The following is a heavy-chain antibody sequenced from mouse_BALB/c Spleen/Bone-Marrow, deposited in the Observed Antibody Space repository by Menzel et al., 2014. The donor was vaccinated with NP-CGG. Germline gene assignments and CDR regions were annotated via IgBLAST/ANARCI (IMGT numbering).Heavy chain of an antibody. V-gene: IGHV3-2*02. CDR3: ATLYGNYDYAMDY. J-gene: IGHJ4*01. CDR2: ISYSGST. Sequence: VQLQQSGPGLVEPSQSLSLTCTVTGYSITSDYAWNWIRQFPGNKLEWMGYISYSGSTSYHPSLKSRISITRDTSKNQFFLQLNSVTIEDTATYFCATLYGNYDYAMDYWGQGTSVTVSS. CDR1: GYSITSDYA. D-gene: IGHD2-1*01.